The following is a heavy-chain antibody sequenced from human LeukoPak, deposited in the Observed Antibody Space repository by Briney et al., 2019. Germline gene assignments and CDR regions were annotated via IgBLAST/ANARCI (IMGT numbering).Heavy chain of an antibody. Sequence: GGSLRLSCAASGFNFSTSAMSWVRQAPGKGLEWVAAITGSGGSTYHADSVKGRFTISRDNSKNTLYLQMNSLGAEDTAVYYCAKYQKRFDFWGQGTLVTVSS. CDR3: AKYQKRFDF. CDR2: ITGSGGST. J-gene: IGHJ4*02. V-gene: IGHV3-23*01. CDR1: GFNFSTSA.